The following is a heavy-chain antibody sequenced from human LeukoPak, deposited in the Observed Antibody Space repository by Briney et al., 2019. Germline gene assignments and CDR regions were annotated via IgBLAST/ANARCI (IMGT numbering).Heavy chain of an antibody. CDR2: IYYSGST. CDR3: ASGIALYDFWSGSSPYYMDV. V-gene: IGHV4-59*01. CDR1: GGSISSYY. D-gene: IGHD3-3*01. J-gene: IGHJ6*03. Sequence: PSETLSLTCTVSGGSISSYYWSWIRQPPGKGLEWIGYIYYSGSTNYNPSLKSRVTISVDTSKNQFSLKLSSVTAADTAVYYCASGIALYDFWSGSSPYYMDVWGKGTTVTVSS.